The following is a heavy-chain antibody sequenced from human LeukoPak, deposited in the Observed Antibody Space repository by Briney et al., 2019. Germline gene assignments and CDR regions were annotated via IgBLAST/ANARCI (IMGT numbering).Heavy chain of an antibody. V-gene: IGHV3-53*01. D-gene: IGHD3-9*01. CDR1: GFTVSNNY. CDR2: IYSGDNT. CDR3: AKAVKMYDILTGFDY. Sequence: GGSLRLSCAASGFTVSNNYMSWVRQAPGKGLEWVSVIYSGDNTYYVESVKGRFTISRDNSKNTLYLQMNSLRAEDTAVYYCAKAVKMYDILTGFDYWGQGTLVTVSS. J-gene: IGHJ4*02.